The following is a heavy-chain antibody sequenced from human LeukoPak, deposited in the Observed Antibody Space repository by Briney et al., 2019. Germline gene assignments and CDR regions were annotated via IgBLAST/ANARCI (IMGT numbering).Heavy chain of an antibody. CDR3: ARDRSPAPGRSYGRGHFDY. Sequence: ASVKVSCKASGYTFTGYYMHWVRQAPGQGLEWMGWINPNSGDTNYAQKFQGRVTMTRDTSINTAYMELSRLRSDDTAVYYCARDRSPAPGRSYGRGHFDYWGQGTLVTVSS. J-gene: IGHJ4*02. CDR2: INPNSGDT. V-gene: IGHV1-2*02. D-gene: IGHD5-18*01. CDR1: GYTFTGYY.